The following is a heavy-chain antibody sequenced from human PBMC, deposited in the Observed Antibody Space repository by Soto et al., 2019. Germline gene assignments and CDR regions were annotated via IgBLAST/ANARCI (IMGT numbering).Heavy chain of an antibody. CDR3: AREVGHMDV. Sequence: ASVQVSCKSCCYTFTTYGRNWVRQAPGQGLEWMGWVSPYNGDTTYAQKVQGRVTMTTDTSTTTAYLELRSLRSDDTAVYYCAREVGHMDVWGQGTTVTVSS. D-gene: IGHD2-2*01. CDR2: VSPYNGDT. V-gene: IGHV1-18*04. CDR1: CYTFTTYG. J-gene: IGHJ6*02.